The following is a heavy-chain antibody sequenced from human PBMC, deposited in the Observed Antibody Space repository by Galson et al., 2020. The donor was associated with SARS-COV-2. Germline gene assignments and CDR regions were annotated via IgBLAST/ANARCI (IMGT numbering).Heavy chain of an antibody. V-gene: IGHV3-53*04. D-gene: IGHD3-3*01. Sequence: ESPNIPCAAPGFTVSSNHMSRVRQAPGKGLELVSSIYSGGSTYYADYLKGLFTISSQNSKNTLYLQMNSLRAEDAAVYYCARDPINYDFWSGYYSGYYYMDVWGKGTTVTVSS. CDR2: IYSGGST. J-gene: IGHJ6*03. CDR1: GFTVSSNH. CDR3: ARDPINYDFWSGYYSGYYYMDV.